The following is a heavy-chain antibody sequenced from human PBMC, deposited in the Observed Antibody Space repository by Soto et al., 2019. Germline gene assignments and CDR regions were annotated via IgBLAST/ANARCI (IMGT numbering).Heavy chain of an antibody. CDR2: INHSGST. J-gene: IGHJ5*02. D-gene: IGHD2-15*01. Sequence: QVQLQQWGAGLLKPSETLSLTCVVYGGSFSGYYWSWIRQPPGKGLEWIGEINHSGSTNYNPSLKSRVTISGDTSKNQFSRKLSSVTAADTAVYYCARGFRFCSGGSCYSGWFDPWGQGTLVTVSS. CDR1: GGSFSGYY. CDR3: ARGFRFCSGGSCYSGWFDP. V-gene: IGHV4-34*01.